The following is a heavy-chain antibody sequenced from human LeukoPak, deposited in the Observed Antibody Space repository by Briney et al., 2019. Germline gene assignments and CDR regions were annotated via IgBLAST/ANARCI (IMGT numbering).Heavy chain of an antibody. CDR3: ARGPGHSVDWFY. Sequence: GGSLRLSCAASGFTFSNYWMSWVRQAPGKGLEWVANIKYDGSEKYYLDSVKGRFTVSRDNAKNSLYLQMNSLRAEDTAVYLCARGPGHSVDWFYWGQGTLVTVSS. D-gene: IGHD3-9*01. V-gene: IGHV3-7*05. J-gene: IGHJ4*02. CDR2: IKYDGSEK. CDR1: GFTFSNYW.